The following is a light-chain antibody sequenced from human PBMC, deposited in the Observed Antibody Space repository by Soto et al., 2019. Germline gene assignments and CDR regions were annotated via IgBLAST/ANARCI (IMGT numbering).Light chain of an antibody. J-gene: IGKJ1*01. CDR2: DAS. Sequence: DIQMTQTPATLSAFAGDRVTVTCRASQSVSSWVAWYQEKPGRGPKLLIYDASTWQSGVPSRFICSVSGTEFTLTITSLQPDDFATYYCQHYNTYSPGTFGQGTRVEVK. CDR3: QHYNTYSPGT. V-gene: IGKV1-5*01. CDR1: QSVSSW.